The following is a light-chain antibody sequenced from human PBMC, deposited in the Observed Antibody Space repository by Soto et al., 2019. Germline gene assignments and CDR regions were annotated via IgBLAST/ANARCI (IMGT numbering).Light chain of an antibody. J-gene: IGKJ1*01. CDR2: KAS. CDR3: QQYNNYPWT. Sequence: VGDRVAITCRASQSISSWLAWYQQKPGKAPKLLIYKASSLESGVPSRFSGSGSGTEFTLTISSLQPDDFATYYCQQYNNYPWTFGQGTKVDIK. CDR1: QSISSW. V-gene: IGKV1-5*03.